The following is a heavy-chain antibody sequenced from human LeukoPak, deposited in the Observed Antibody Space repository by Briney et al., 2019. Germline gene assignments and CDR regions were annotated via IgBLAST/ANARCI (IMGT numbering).Heavy chain of an antibody. D-gene: IGHD1-26*01. Sequence: SETLSLTCTVSGGSISSYYWSWIRQPAGRGLEWIGRIHTSGSTNYNPSLKSRVTISVDTSKNQFSLKLSSVTAADTAVYYCARLLYSGSYLGAFDIWGQGTMVTVSS. J-gene: IGHJ3*02. CDR1: GGSISSYY. CDR3: ARLLYSGSYLGAFDI. CDR2: IHTSGST. V-gene: IGHV4-4*07.